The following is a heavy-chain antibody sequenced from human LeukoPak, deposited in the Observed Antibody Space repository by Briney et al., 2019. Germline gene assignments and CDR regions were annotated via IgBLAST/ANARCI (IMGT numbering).Heavy chain of an antibody. CDR3: ARWEGILAFDYYYYMDV. CDR2: INPNSGGT. D-gene: IGHD3-9*01. V-gene: IGHV1-2*06. J-gene: IGHJ6*03. CDR1: GYTFTGYY. Sequence: ASVKVSCKASGYTFTGYYMHWVRQAPGQGLEWMGRINPNSGGTNYAQKFQGRVTMTRDTSISTAYMELSRLRSDDTAVYYCARWEGILAFDYYYYMDVWGKGITVTVSS.